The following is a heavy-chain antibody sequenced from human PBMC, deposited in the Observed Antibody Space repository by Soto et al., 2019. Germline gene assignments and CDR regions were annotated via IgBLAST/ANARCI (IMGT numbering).Heavy chain of an antibody. CDR3: ARGKNSSGWFYYYYMDV. D-gene: IGHD6-19*01. CDR2: FDPEDGET. J-gene: IGHJ6*03. CDR1: GYTLTELS. V-gene: IGHV1-24*01. Sequence: ASVKVSCKVSGYTLTELSMHWVRQAPGKGLEWMGGFDPEDGETIYAQKFQGRVTMTEDTSTDTAYVELGSLRSEDTAVYYCARGKNSSGWFYYYYMDVWGKGTTVTVSS.